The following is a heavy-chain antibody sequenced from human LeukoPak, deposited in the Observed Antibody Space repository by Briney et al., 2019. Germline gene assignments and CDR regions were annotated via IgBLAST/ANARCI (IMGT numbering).Heavy chain of an antibody. V-gene: IGHV4-4*09. CDR1: GGSISSYY. CDR2: IYTSGST. D-gene: IGHD6-6*01. J-gene: IGHJ4*02. Sequence: SETLSLTCTVSGGSISSYYWSWIRQPPGKGLEWIGYIYTSGSTNYNPSLKSRVTISVDTSKNQFSLKLSSVTAADTAVYYCARHDTAARRYFDYWGQGTLVTVSS. CDR3: ARHDTAARRYFDY.